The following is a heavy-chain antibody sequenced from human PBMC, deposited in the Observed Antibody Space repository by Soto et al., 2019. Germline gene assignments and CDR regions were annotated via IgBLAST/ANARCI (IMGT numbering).Heavy chain of an antibody. V-gene: IGHV4-39*01. CDR2: IYYSGST. CDR3: ARTIVGATLVDY. CDR1: GGSISSSSYY. Sequence: QLQLQESGPGLVKPSETLSLTCTVSGGSISSSSYYWGWIRQPPGKGLEWIGSIYYSGSTYYNPSLKSRVTISVDTSKNQFSLKLSSVTAADTAVYYCARTIVGATLVDYWGQGTLVTVSS. J-gene: IGHJ4*02. D-gene: IGHD1-26*01.